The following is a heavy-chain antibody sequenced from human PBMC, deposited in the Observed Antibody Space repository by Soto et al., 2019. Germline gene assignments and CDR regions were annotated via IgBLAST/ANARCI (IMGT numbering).Heavy chain of an antibody. CDR3: VRSYYGSGSYWFYGMDV. J-gene: IGHJ6*02. CDR1: GGTFGNSA. Sequence: QVQLVQSGAEVKKPGSSVKVSCKASGGTFGNSAISWVRQAPGQGLEWMGGIIPSFATGNSAPEFQGRLTITADKSTTTAYMELSSLRSEDTAVYYCVRSYYGSGSYWFYGMDVWGQGTTVTVSS. CDR2: IIPSFATG. V-gene: IGHV1-69*06. D-gene: IGHD3-10*01.